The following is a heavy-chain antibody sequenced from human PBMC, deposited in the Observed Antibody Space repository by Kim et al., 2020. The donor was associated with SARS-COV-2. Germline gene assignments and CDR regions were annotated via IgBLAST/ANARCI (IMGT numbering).Heavy chain of an antibody. CDR1: GFTFNDHW. J-gene: IGHJ4*02. V-gene: IGHV3-7*01. Sequence: GGSLRLSCGASGFTFNDHWMSWVRQAPGKGLEWVANIKKDGSEEYYVDSVKGRFTISRDNAKNSLYLQMNSLRAEDTAVYYCASGIGYHDYWGQGTLVTV. D-gene: IGHD6-13*01. CDR2: IKKDGSEE. CDR3: ASGIGYHDY.